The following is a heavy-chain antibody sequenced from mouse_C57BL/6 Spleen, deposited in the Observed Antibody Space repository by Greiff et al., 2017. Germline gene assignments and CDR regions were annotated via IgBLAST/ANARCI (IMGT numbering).Heavy chain of an antibody. D-gene: IGHD1-1*01. CDR1: GYTFTSYW. V-gene: IGHV1-5*01. CDR2: IYPGNSDT. Sequence: VQLKQSGTVLARPGASVKMSCKTSGYTFTSYWMHWVKQRPGQGLEWIGAIYPGNSDTSYNQKFKGKAKLTAVTSASTAYMELSSLTNEDSAVYYCTRRRTTVVEGYFDVWGTGTTVTVSS. CDR3: TRRRTTVVEGYFDV. J-gene: IGHJ1*03.